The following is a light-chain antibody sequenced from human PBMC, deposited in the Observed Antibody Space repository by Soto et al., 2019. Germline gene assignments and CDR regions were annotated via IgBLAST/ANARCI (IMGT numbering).Light chain of an antibody. CDR1: QSVSSDY. CDR2: RAS. CDR3: QQYSTSRQVT. J-gene: IGKJ4*02. V-gene: IGKV3-20*01. Sequence: EIVLTQSPGTLSLSPGERATLSCRASQSVSSDYLAWYQQKPGQTPKVLIYRASSRATGIPDRFSGSGSGTDFILTIRRLEPEDSAVYYCQQYSTSRQVTFGGGTKVEIK.